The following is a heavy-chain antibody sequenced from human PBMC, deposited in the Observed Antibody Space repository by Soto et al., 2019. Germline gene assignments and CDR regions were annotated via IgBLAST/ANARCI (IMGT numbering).Heavy chain of an antibody. J-gene: IGHJ6*02. V-gene: IGHV4-4*02. CDR3: ARVSGSYYYGMDV. Sequence: SETLCLTCTVSGVTISSSNWWIWVRHPPGKGLEWIGEMYHSGSTNYNPSLKSRVTISVDKSKNQFSLKLGSVTAADTAVYYCARVSGSYYYGMDVWGQGTTVTVSS. CDR1: GVTISSSNW. D-gene: IGHD1-26*01. CDR2: MYHSGST.